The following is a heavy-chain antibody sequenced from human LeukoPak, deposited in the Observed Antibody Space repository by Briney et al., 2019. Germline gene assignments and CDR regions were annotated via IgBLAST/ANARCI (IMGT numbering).Heavy chain of an antibody. J-gene: IGHJ3*02. Sequence: GVSLRLSCAASGFTFSSYAMSWVRQAPGKGLVWVSGICDSGGTKYYAHSVEGRFTISRDNSKNILYLQMNGLRAEDTAVYYCAKDRGGDFSAAIDIWGQGTLVTVSS. D-gene: IGHD2-21*01. CDR2: ICDSGGTK. CDR1: GFTFSSYA. CDR3: AKDRGGDFSAAIDI. V-gene: IGHV3-23*01.